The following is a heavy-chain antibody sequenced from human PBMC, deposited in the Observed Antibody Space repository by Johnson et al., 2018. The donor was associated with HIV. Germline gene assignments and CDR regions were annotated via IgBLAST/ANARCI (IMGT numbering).Heavy chain of an antibody. V-gene: IGHV3-11*04. CDR2: ISSSGDIL. D-gene: IGHD4-17*01. J-gene: IGHJ3*02. CDR3: ARRTVTALFDI. CDR1: GFTFSDYY. Sequence: QVQLVESGGGLVKPGGSLRISCAASGFTFSDYYMTWIRQAPGKGLEWLSFISSSGDILRYADSVKGRFTISRNNAKTSLILQMNSLRDEDKAVYYCARRTVTALFDIWGQVTLVTVSS.